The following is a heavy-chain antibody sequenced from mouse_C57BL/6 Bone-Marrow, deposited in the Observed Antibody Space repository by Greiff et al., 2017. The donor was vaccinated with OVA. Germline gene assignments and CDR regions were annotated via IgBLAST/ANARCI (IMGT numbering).Heavy chain of an antibody. CDR2: IYPGSGST. D-gene: IGHD1-1*01. J-gene: IGHJ2*01. CDR1: GYTFTSYW. CDR3: ARTVYYGSSLDY. V-gene: IGHV1-55*01. Sequence: VQLQQPGAELVKPGASVKMSCKASGYTFTSYWITWVKQSPGQGLEWIGDIYPGSGSTNYNEKFKSKATLTVDTSSSTAYMQLSSLTSEDSAVYYCARTVYYGSSLDYWGQGTTLTVSS.